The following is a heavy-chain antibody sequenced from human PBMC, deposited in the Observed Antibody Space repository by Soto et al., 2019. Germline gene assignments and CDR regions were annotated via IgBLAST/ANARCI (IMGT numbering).Heavy chain of an antibody. Sequence: SETLSLTCTVSGGSISSYYWSWIRQPPGKGLEWIGYIYYSGSTNYNPSLKSRVTISVDTSKNQFSLKLSSVTAADTAVYYCARFPLWGRRHYYYGMDVWGQGTTVTVSS. J-gene: IGHJ6*02. D-gene: IGHD3-10*01. CDR2: IYYSGST. V-gene: IGHV4-59*01. CDR3: ARFPLWGRRHYYYGMDV. CDR1: GGSISSYY.